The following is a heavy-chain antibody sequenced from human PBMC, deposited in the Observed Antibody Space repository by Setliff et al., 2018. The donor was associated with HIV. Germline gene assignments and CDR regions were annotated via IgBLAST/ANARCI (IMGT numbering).Heavy chain of an antibody. J-gene: IGHJ6*03. CDR1: GYSISSGYY. D-gene: IGHD3-10*01. V-gene: IGHV4-38-2*02. Sequence: PSETLSLTCTVSGYSISSGYYWGWIRQPPGKGLEWIGSIYHSGSTYNNPSLKSRVTISVDTSKNQFSLKLSSVTAADTAVYYCARTLVVFRVRGVSSVYMDVWGKGTTVTVSS. CDR3: ARTLVVFRVRGVSSVYMDV. CDR2: IYHSGST.